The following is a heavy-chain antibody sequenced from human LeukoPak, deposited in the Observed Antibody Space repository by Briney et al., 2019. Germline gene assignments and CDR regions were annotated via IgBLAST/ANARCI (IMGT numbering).Heavy chain of an antibody. CDR1: EFSVGSNY. CDR3: ARSTVRFLEWLLSYYFDY. J-gene: IGHJ4*02. D-gene: IGHD3-3*01. Sequence: GGSLRLSCAASEFSVGSNYMTWVRQAPGKGLEWVSLIYSGGSTYYADSVKGRFTISRDNSKNTLYLQMNSLRAEDTAVYYCARSTVRFLEWLLSYYFDYWGQGTLVTVSS. V-gene: IGHV3-66*01. CDR2: IYSGGST.